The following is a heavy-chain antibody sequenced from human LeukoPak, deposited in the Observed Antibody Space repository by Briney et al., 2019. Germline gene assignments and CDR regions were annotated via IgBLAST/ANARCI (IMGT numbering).Heavy chain of an antibody. CDR1: GGSITSYY. J-gene: IGHJ6*02. Sequence: SETLTLTCTVSGGSITSYYWSWIRQPAGKGLEWIGRIYASGSTNYNPSLKSRVTMSGDTSKNQISLKLRSVTAADTAVYYCARDMMAIIGYYYLMDVWGQGTTAIVSS. CDR2: IYASGST. V-gene: IGHV4-4*07. CDR3: ARDMMAIIGYYYLMDV. D-gene: IGHD3-16*01.